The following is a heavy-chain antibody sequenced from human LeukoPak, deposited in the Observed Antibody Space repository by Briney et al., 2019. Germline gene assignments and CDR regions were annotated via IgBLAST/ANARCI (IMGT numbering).Heavy chain of an antibody. Sequence: NSSETLSLPCSVSFPVTNVFHGVWTRQPPGKRLEFMGYVHHTGTTYYNPSLNSRVPISVDTSKYQFSLRLTSVTAADTAVFFLAKGIPFDFWGQGRLVRVCS. V-gene: IGHV4-38-2*02. CDR3: AKGIPFDF. J-gene: IGHJ4*02. CDR2: VHHTGTT. CDR1: FPVTNVFH. D-gene: IGHD2-2*02.